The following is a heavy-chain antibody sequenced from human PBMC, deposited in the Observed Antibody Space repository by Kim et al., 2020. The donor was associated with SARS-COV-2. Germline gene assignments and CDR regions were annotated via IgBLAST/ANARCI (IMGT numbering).Heavy chain of an antibody. Sequence: SETLSLTCAVYGGSFSGYYWSWIRQPPGKGLEWIGEINHSGSTNYNPSLKSRVTISVDTSKNQFSLKLSSVTAADTAVYYCARTWYQLPHYFDYWGQGTLVTVSS. CDR3: ARTWYQLPHYFDY. CDR2: INHSGST. D-gene: IGHD2-2*01. V-gene: IGHV4-34*01. J-gene: IGHJ4*02. CDR1: GGSFSGYY.